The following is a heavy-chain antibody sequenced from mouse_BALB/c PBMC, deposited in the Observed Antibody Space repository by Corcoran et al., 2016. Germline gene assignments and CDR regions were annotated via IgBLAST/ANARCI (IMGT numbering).Heavy chain of an antibody. CDR3: ARGHGNYAMDY. Sequence: QVQLQQSGPELVKPGASVKISCKASGYSFTSYYIHWVKQRPGQGLEWIGWIFPGSGNTKYNEKCKGKATLTADTSSSTAYMQLSSLTSEDSAVYFCARGHGNYAMDYWGQGTSVTVSS. V-gene: IGHV1-66*01. J-gene: IGHJ4*01. CDR1: GYSFTSYY. CDR2: IFPGSGNT. D-gene: IGHD1-1*01.